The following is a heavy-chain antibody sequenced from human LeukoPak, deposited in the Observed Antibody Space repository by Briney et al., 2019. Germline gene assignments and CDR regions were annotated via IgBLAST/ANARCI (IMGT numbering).Heavy chain of an antibody. Sequence: GSLSLSCAASGFPFSSYSMNWVRQAPGKGLEWVSSISSSSSYIYYADSVKGRFTISRDNAKNSLYLQMNSLRAEDTAVYYCARDGYCSSTSCPDYWGQGTLVTVSS. J-gene: IGHJ4*02. V-gene: IGHV3-21*01. CDR1: GFPFSSYS. D-gene: IGHD2-2*01. CDR3: ARDGYCSSTSCPDY. CDR2: ISSSSSYI.